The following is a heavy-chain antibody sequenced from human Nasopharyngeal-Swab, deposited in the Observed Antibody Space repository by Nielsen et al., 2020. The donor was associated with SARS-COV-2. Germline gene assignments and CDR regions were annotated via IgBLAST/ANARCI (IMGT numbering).Heavy chain of an antibody. Sequence: ASVKVSCKASGYTFTDYYMHWVREAPGQGFEWIGRLNPNTGVANYAQKFQGRVTMTRDTSLSTGYMELSSLRSDDTAVYYCARKKQLVRPFDYWGQGTLVTVSS. CDR3: ARKKQLVRPFDY. CDR1: GYTFTDYY. V-gene: IGHV1-2*06. J-gene: IGHJ4*02. CDR2: LNPNTGVA. D-gene: IGHD6-13*01.